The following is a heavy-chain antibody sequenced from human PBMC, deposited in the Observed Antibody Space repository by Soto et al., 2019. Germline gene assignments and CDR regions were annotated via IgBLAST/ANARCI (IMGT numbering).Heavy chain of an antibody. CDR3: AVLRNIVTPS. J-gene: IGHJ5*02. CDR1: GFTFSSYT. V-gene: IGHV3-21*01. CDR2: IDSSSSYI. Sequence: GGSLRLSCAASGFTFSSYTMKWVRQAPGNGLEWVSSIDSSSSYIYYADSVKGRFTISRDNAENSLYLQMNSLRAEDTAVYYCAVLRNIVTPSWGQGTLVTVSS. D-gene: IGHD5-12*01.